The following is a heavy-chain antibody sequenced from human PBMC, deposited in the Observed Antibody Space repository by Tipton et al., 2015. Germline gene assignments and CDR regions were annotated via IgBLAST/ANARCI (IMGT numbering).Heavy chain of an antibody. J-gene: IGHJ6*02. CDR1: GGSISSSSYY. CDR3: ARDLEHGMDV. V-gene: IGHV4-39*07. CDR2: VHYSGST. Sequence: TLSLTCTVSGGSISSSSYYWGWIRQPPGKGLEWIGSVHYSGSTYYNPSLKSRITISLNTSKNQFSLKMSSVTAADTAVYFCARDLEHGMDVWGQGTTVTVS.